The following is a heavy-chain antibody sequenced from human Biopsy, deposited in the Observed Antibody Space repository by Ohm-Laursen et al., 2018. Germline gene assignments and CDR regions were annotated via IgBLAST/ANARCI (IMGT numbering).Heavy chain of an antibody. Sequence: SDTLSPTWSVSGASVKTSGYFWAWIRQRPGKGLEWIGYISYNERTHYNPSLTSRLAISFDTSNNRISLQLRSVSVADTAVYYCVREPKTGTAEAWYFDLWGRGSPVTVPS. D-gene: IGHD3-9*01. J-gene: IGHJ2*01. V-gene: IGHV4-31*02. CDR2: ISYNERT. CDR3: VREPKTGTAEAWYFDL. CDR1: GASVKTSGYF.